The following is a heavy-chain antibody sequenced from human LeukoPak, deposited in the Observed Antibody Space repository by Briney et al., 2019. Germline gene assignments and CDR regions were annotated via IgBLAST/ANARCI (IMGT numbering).Heavy chain of an antibody. D-gene: IGHD2-2*01. V-gene: IGHV3-30-3*01. Sequence: PGRSLRLSCAAPGFTFSSYAMHWVRQAPGKGLEWVAVISYDGSNKYYADSVKGRFTISRDNSKNTLYLQMNSLRAEDTAVYYCAKGGYCSSTSCYLNDYWGQGTLVTVSS. CDR2: ISYDGSNK. CDR3: AKGGYCSSTSCYLNDY. CDR1: GFTFSSYA. J-gene: IGHJ4*02.